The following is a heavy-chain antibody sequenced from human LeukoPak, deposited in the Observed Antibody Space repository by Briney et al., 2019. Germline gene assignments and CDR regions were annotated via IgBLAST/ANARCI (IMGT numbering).Heavy chain of an antibody. Sequence: SETLSLTCAVYGGSFSGYYWNWIRQPPGKGLEWIGEINHSGSTNYNPSLKSRVTILVDTSKNQFSLGLSSVTAADTAVYYCARGGRWLQFVDYWGQGTLVTVSS. CDR3: ARGGRWLQFVDY. V-gene: IGHV4-34*01. CDR2: INHSGST. CDR1: GGSFSGYY. D-gene: IGHD5-24*01. J-gene: IGHJ4*02.